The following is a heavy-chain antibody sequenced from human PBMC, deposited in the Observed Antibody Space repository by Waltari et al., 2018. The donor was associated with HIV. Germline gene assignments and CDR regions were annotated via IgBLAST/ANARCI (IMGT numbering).Heavy chain of an antibody. J-gene: IGHJ6*02. CDR3: TTVIRGMDV. CDR2: IKSKTDGRTT. D-gene: IGHD3-22*01. V-gene: IGHV3-15*01. Sequence: EVQLVESGGGLVKPGGSLRLSCAASGFTFSNAWMSWVRQAPGKGLEWVGRIKSKTDGRTTDYAAPVKGRFTISRDDSKNTLYLQMNSLKTEDTAVYYCTTVIRGMDVWGQGTTVTVSS. CDR1: GFTFSNAW.